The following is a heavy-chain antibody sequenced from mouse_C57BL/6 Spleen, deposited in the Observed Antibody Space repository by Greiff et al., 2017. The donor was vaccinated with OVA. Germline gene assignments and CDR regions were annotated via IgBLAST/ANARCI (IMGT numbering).Heavy chain of an antibody. D-gene: IGHD4-1*01. CDR2: ISSGGSYT. CDR1: GFTFSSYG. Sequence: EVMLVESGGDLVKPGGSLKLSCAASGFTFSSYGMSWVRQTPDKRLEWVATISSGGSYTYYPDSVKGRFTISRDNAKNTLYLQMSSLKSEDTAMYYCARDGTGNFDYWGQGTTLTVSS. V-gene: IGHV5-6*01. CDR3: ARDGTGNFDY. J-gene: IGHJ2*01.